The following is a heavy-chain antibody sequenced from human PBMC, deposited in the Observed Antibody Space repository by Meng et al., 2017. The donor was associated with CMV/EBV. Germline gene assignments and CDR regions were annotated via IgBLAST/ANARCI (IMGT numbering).Heavy chain of an antibody. J-gene: IGHJ6*02. V-gene: IGHV1-46*01. CDR1: GYTFTSYY. D-gene: IGHD3-16*01. CDR2: INPSGGST. Sequence: ASVKVSCKASGYTFTSYYMHWVRQAPGQGLEWMGIINPSGGSTSYAQKFQGRVTMTRDTSTSTVYMELSSLRSEDTAVYHCARELRPESTALRGNYYYGMDVWGQGTTVTVSS. CDR3: ARELRPESTALRGNYYYGMDV.